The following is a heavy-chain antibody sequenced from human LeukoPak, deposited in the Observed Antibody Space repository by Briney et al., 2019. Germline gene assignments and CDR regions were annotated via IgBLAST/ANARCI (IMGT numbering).Heavy chain of an antibody. V-gene: IGHV3-23*01. J-gene: IGHJ4*02. Sequence: GGSLRLSCAASGFTFSSYAMSWVRQAPGKGLEWVSVISGSGGSTYYADSVKGRFTISRDNSKNTLYLQMNSLRAEDTAVYYCATAPYYYENNWGQGTLVTVSS. D-gene: IGHD3-22*01. CDR3: ATAPYYYENN. CDR2: ISGSGGST. CDR1: GFTFSSYA.